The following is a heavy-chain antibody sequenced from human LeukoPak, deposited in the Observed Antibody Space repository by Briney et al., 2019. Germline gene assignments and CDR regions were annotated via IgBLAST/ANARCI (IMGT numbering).Heavy chain of an antibody. J-gene: IGHJ4*02. CDR3: ARDRDYGDLLY. CDR2: IYNSGST. CDR1: GDSFSYFY. V-gene: IGHV4-59*12. D-gene: IGHD4-17*01. Sequence: SETLSLTCTVSGDSFSYFYWSWIRQPPGKGLEWIGYIYNSGSTNYNPSLKSRVTMSIDTSKNQFSLKLSSVTAADTAVYYCARDRDYGDLLYWGQGTLVTVSS.